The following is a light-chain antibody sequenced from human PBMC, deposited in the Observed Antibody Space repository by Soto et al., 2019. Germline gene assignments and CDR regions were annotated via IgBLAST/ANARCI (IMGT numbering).Light chain of an antibody. CDR3: QLSQQRSSWPPIA. Sequence: EIVLTQSPATLSLSPVERATLSCMASQGVSHSLAWYQQKPGQAPRILIYDASFRATGIPERFSGSGSGTDFTLSISSLEPEDFAVYYCQLSQQRSSWPPIAFGQGTRLEIK. V-gene: IGKV3-11*01. CDR2: DAS. J-gene: IGKJ5*01. CDR1: QGVSHS.